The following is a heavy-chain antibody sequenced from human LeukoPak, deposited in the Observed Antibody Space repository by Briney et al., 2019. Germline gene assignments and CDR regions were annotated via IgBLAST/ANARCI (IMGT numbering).Heavy chain of an antibody. J-gene: IGHJ6*02. CDR2: MNHNSRNT. CDR3: ARTLNCSSTSCYKNYYGMDV. D-gene: IGHD2-2*02. CDR1: GYTFTSYD. V-gene: IGHV1-8*01. Sequence: GASVKVSCKAFGYTFTSYDINWVRQATGQGLEWMGWMNHNSRNTGCAQKFQGRVTMTRNTSISTAYMELSSLRSEDTAVYYCARTLNCSSTSCYKNYYGMDVWGQGTTVTVSS.